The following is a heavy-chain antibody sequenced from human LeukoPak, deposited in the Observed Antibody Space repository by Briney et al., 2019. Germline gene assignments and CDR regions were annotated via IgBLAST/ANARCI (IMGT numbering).Heavy chain of an antibody. D-gene: IGHD6-13*01. Sequence: PGGSLRLSCAASGFTFDDYAMRWVRHAPGKGLEWVPDISWNSGNIVYADSVKGRFTISRDNAKNSLYLQMNSLRAEDTALYYCAKDIGSSSWSGMDVWGQGTTVTVSS. J-gene: IGHJ6*02. CDR2: ISWNSGNI. CDR1: GFTFDDYA. CDR3: AKDIGSSSWSGMDV. V-gene: IGHV3-9*01.